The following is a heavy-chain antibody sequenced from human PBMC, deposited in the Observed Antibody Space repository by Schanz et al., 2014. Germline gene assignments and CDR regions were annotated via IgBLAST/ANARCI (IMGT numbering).Heavy chain of an antibody. CDR3: AKQHIVRGVIYLNWFDS. Sequence: EVQLLESGGGLVEPGGSLRLSCAASGFSFGTYAMSWVRQAPGKGLLWVSSISGTGGDDTYYADSVKGRFTISRDNSKNTVHLQMNSLRAEDTAVYYCAKQHIVRGVIYLNWFDSWGQGTLVTVSS. CDR2: ISGTGGDDT. V-gene: IGHV3-23*01. D-gene: IGHD3-10*01. J-gene: IGHJ5*01. CDR1: GFSFGTYA.